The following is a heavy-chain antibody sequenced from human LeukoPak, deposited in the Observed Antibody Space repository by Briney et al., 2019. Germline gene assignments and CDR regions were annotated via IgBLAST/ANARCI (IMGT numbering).Heavy chain of an antibody. CDR2: IIPILGIA. V-gene: IGHV1-69*10. CDR3: ARAPTSILRYFEDP. D-gene: IGHD3-9*01. Sequence: GASVKVSCKASGGTFSSYAISWVRQAPGQGLEWMGGIIPILGIANYAQKFQGRVTITADKSTSTAYMELSSLRSEDTAVYYCARAPTSILRYFEDPWGQGTLVTVSS. J-gene: IGHJ5*02. CDR1: GGTFSSYA.